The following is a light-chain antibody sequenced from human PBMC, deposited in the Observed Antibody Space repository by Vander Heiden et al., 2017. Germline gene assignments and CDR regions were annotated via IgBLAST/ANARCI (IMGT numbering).Light chain of an antibody. CDR3: QQYNFYGS. V-gene: IGKV1-5*03. J-gene: IGKJ1*01. Sequence: IQMPQPPSHLSPSVLDSVTITCRDSQSINTWLAWYQQKPGKAPKPLIYKASSLESGVPSRCSGSGSGTEFTLTISSLQPDDFATYYCQQYNFYGSFGQGTKVE. CDR2: KAS. CDR1: QSINTW.